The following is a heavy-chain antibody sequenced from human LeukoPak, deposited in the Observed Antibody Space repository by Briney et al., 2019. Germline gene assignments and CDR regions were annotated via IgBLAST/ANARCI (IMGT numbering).Heavy chain of an antibody. V-gene: IGHV4-59*01. Sequence: SETLSLTCTVSGGSISSYYWSWIRQPPGKGLEWIGYIYYSGSTNYNPSLKSRVTISVDTSKNQFSLKLSSVTAADTAVYYCARVWWEGNYYYYYMDVWGKGTTVTVSS. J-gene: IGHJ6*03. D-gene: IGHD1-26*01. CDR1: GGSISSYY. CDR3: ARVWWEGNYYYYYMDV. CDR2: IYYSGST.